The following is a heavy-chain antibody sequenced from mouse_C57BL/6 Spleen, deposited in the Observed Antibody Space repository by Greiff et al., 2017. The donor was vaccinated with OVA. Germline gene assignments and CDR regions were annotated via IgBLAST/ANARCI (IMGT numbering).Heavy chain of an antibody. J-gene: IGHJ2*01. Sequence: EVQLVESGGDLVKPGGSLKLSCAASGFTFSSYGMSWVRQTPDKRLEWVATISSGGSYTYYPDSVKGRFTISRDNAKNTLYLQMSSLKSEDTAMYYCARPHITTVVGYFDYWGQGTTLTVSS. CDR1: GFTFSSYG. V-gene: IGHV5-6*01. CDR3: ARPHITTVVGYFDY. D-gene: IGHD1-1*01. CDR2: ISSGGSYT.